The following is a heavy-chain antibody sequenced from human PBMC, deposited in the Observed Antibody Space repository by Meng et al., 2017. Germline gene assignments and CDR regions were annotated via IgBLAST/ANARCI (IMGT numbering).Heavy chain of an antibody. CDR3: ARVGSYDILTGYLQGYFDY. D-gene: IGHD3-9*01. Sequence: QVRLVKFGAEVKKPGASVKVSCKASGYTFTSYGISWVRQAPGQGLEWMGWISAYNGNTNYAQKLQGRVTMTTDTSTSTAYMELRSLRSDDTAVYYCARVGSYDILTGYLQGYFDYWGQGTLVTVSS. J-gene: IGHJ4*02. CDR2: ISAYNGNT. V-gene: IGHV1-18*01. CDR1: GYTFTSYG.